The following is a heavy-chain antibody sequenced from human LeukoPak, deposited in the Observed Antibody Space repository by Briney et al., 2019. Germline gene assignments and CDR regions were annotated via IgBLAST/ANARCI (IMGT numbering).Heavy chain of an antibody. J-gene: IGHJ5*02. Sequence: GASVKVSCKASGYTFTGYYMHWVRQAPGQGLEWMGWINPNSGGTNYAQKFQGRVTMTRDTSISTAYMELSRLRSDDTAVYYCAREGSYYYGSGSSKSTPNNWFDPWGQGTLVTVSS. CDR2: INPNSGGT. D-gene: IGHD3-10*01. CDR1: GYTFTGYY. CDR3: AREGSYYYGSGSSKSTPNNWFDP. V-gene: IGHV1-2*02.